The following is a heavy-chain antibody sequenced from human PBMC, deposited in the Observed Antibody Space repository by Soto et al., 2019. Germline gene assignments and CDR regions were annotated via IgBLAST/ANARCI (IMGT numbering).Heavy chain of an antibody. J-gene: IGHJ4*02. Sequence: EVQLVESGGGLIQPGGSLRLSCAVSGFTVSNNYMSWVRQAPGKGLEGVSVIYSGGYTAYGDSVKGRFTISRDNSKNTSYFKMNTPGAGGPAVYYWGARPGGGGYWGQGTLVTVSS. CDR3: GARPGGGGY. V-gene: IGHV3-53*01. CDR1: GFTVSNNY. D-gene: IGHD3-10*01. CDR2: IYSGGYT.